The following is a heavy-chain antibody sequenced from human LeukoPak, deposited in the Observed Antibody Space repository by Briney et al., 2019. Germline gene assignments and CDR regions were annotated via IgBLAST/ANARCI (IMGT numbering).Heavy chain of an antibody. CDR2: ISSSSSYI. Sequence: PGGSLRLSCAASGFTFSSYSMNWVRQAPGKGLEWVSSISSSSSYIYYADSVKGRFTISRDNAKNSLYLQMNSLRAEDTALYYCAKDILVAADGGNVGGYYYYGMDVWGQGTTVTVSS. CDR3: AKDILVAADGGNVGGYYYYGMDV. V-gene: IGHV3-21*04. D-gene: IGHD6-13*01. CDR1: GFTFSSYS. J-gene: IGHJ6*02.